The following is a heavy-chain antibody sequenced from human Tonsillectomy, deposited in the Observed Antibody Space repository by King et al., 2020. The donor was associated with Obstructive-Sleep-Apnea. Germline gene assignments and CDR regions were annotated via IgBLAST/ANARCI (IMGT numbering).Heavy chain of an antibody. CDR2: INPNRGGT. Sequence: QLVQSGAEVKKPGASVKVSCKASGYTVTDYYMIWVRQAPGQGPEWLGWINPNRGGTNYAQKFQGRVTMTRDTSISTAYMEVTRLRSDDTAVYYCARGSGFDYWGQGTLVTVSS. CDR1: GYTVTDYY. V-gene: IGHV1-2*02. CDR3: ARGSGFDY. J-gene: IGHJ4*02. D-gene: IGHD7-27*01.